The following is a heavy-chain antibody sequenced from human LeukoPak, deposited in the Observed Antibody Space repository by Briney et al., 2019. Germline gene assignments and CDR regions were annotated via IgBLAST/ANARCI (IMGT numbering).Heavy chain of an antibody. CDR1: GFTFSSSW. V-gene: IGHV3-7*05. CDR3: AREGGWSSSSPWFDP. Sequence: GGSLRLSCAASGFTFSSSWMSWVRQAPGKGLYWVADINPAGSEILSVDSAKGRFTISRDNAKNSVYLQMNSLTTEDTAVYYCAREGGWSSSSPWFDPWGQGTLVTVSS. J-gene: IGHJ5*02. D-gene: IGHD6-6*01. CDR2: INPAGSEI.